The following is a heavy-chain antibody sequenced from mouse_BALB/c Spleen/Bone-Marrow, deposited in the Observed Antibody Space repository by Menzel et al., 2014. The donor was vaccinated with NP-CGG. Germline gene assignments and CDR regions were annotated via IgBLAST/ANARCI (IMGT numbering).Heavy chain of an antibody. D-gene: IGHD2-1*01. V-gene: IGHV1-80*01. CDR3: ARVYYGNLDY. Sequence: VQLQQSGAELVRPGSSVKISCKASGYEFSSYWMNWVKQRPGQGLGWIGQIYPGDGDTNYNGKFKGKATLTADKSSSTAYMQVSSLTSEDSAVYFCARVYYGNLDYRGQGTSVTVSS. CDR1: GYEFSSYW. CDR2: IYPGDGDT. J-gene: IGHJ4*01.